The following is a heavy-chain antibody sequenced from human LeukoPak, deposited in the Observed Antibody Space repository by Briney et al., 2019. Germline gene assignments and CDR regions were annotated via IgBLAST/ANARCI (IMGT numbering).Heavy chain of an antibody. CDR2: ISGSGGST. CDR3: AKPHPAIAAAGTGSWWFDP. J-gene: IGHJ5*02. D-gene: IGHD6-13*01. Sequence: GGSLRLSCAASGFTFSSYAMSWVRQAPGKGLEWVSAISGSGGSTYYADSVKGRFTISRDNSKNTLYLQMNSLSAEDTAVYYCAKPHPAIAAAGTGSWWFDPWGQGTLVTVSS. V-gene: IGHV3-23*01. CDR1: GFTFSSYA.